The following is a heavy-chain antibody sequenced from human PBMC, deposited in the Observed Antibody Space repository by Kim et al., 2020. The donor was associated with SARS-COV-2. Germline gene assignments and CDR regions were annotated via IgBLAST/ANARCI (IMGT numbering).Heavy chain of an antibody. J-gene: IGHJ6*02. Sequence: YADSVKCRCTISRDNSKNTLYLQMHSLRAEDTAVYYCAKSYRYYYYGMDVWGQGTTVTVSS. V-gene: IGHV3-23*01. CDR3: AKSYRYYYYGMDV. D-gene: IGHD1-26*01.